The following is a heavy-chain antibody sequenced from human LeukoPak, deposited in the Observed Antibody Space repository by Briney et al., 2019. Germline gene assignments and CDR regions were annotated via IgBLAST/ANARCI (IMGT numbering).Heavy chain of an antibody. Sequence: SGTLSLTCTVSGGSISSYYWSWIRQPPGKGLEWIGYIYYSGSTNYNPSLKSRVTISVDTSKNQFSLKLSSVTAADTAVYYCASGGGATGYFDYWGQGPWSPSPQ. D-gene: IGHD1-26*01. CDR3: ASGGGATGYFDY. CDR1: GGSISSYY. V-gene: IGHV4-59*01. CDR2: IYYSGST. J-gene: IGHJ4*02.